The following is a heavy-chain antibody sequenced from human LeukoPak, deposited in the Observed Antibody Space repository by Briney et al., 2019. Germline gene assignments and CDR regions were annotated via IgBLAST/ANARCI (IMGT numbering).Heavy chain of an antibody. CDR3: ARDRGYDSSGYAY. D-gene: IGHD3-22*01. CDR2: VYTSGSA. J-gene: IGHJ4*02. Sequence: SQTLSLTCTVSGGSVRSGNYYWSWIRQPAGKGLEWIGRVYTSGSADYNPSHKSRVTISLDTSKNQFSLTLTSVTAADTAVYYCARDRGYDSSGYAYWGQGTLVTVSS. CDR1: GGSVRSGNYY. V-gene: IGHV4-61*02.